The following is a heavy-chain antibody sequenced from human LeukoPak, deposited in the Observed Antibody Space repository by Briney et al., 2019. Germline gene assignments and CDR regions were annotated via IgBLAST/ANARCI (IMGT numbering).Heavy chain of an antibody. CDR1: GGSISSYY. J-gene: IGHJ4*02. CDR3: ARHVFKLGRCYFDY. V-gene: IGHV4-59*08. Sequence: PSETLSLTCTVSGGSISSYYWSWIRQPPGKGLEWIGYIYYSGSTNYNPSLKSRVTISVDTSKNQFSLKLSSVTAADTAVYYCARHVFKLGRCYFDYWGQGTLVTVSS. D-gene: IGHD2-21*01. CDR2: IYYSGST.